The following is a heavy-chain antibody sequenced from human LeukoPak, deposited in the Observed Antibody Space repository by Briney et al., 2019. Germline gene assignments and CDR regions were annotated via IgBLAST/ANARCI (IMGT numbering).Heavy chain of an antibody. J-gene: IGHJ4*02. Sequence: PSETLSLTCTVSGGSINNHYWSWIRQPPGKGLEWIGYIHSTGSTHYNPSLKSRVTISVDRYENQFSQKVTSVTAAHTAVYYCASLGFCTGTRCLEDSWGQGTLVTVAS. CDR2: IHSTGST. D-gene: IGHD2-2*03. CDR3: ASLGFCTGTRCLEDS. V-gene: IGHV4-59*11. CDR1: GGSINNHY.